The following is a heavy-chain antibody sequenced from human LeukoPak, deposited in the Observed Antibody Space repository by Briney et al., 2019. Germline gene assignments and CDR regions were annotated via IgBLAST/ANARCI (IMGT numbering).Heavy chain of an antibody. CDR1: GFTFSSYA. V-gene: IGHV3-23*01. Sequence: GGSLRLSCAASGFTFSSYAMSWVRQAPGKGLEWVSAISGSGGSTYYADSVKGRFTISRDNSKNTLYLQMNSLRAEDTAVYYCAKDADYYDSSRYYYDPAYWGQGTLVTVSS. J-gene: IGHJ4*02. CDR3: AKDADYYDSSRYYYDPAY. D-gene: IGHD3-22*01. CDR2: ISGSGGST.